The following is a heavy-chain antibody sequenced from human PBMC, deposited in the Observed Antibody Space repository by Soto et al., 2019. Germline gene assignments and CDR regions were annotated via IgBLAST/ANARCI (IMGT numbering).Heavy chain of an antibody. CDR3: AKQRGSIAAAGTGVFDY. D-gene: IGHD6-13*01. CDR2: ISGSGGST. V-gene: IGHV3-23*01. CDR1: GFTFSSYA. Sequence: EVQLLESGGGLVQPGGSLRLSCAASGFTFSSYAMSWVRQAPGKGLKWVSAISGSGGSTYYADSVKGRFTISRDNSKNTLYLQMNSLRAEDTAVYYCAKQRGSIAAAGTGVFDYWGQGTLVTVSS. J-gene: IGHJ4*02.